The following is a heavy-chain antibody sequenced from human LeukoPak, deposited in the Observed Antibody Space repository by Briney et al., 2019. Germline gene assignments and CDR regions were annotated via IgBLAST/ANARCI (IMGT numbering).Heavy chain of an antibody. V-gene: IGHV4-39*01. D-gene: IGHD5-18*01. CDR1: GGSISSSSAY. J-gene: IGHJ4*02. Sequence: SETLSLTCTVSGGSISSSSAYWGWIRQPPGKGLEWIGSIYYSKNTYYNPSLKSRVTISADTSKNQFSLTLGSVSATDTAVYYCVSPRGFSYGYSDYWGQGTLVTVSS. CDR3: VSPRGFSYGYSDY. CDR2: IYYSKNT.